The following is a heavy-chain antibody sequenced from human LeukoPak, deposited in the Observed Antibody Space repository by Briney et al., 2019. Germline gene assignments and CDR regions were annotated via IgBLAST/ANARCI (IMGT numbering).Heavy chain of an antibody. D-gene: IGHD5-12*01. CDR3: VRGSLLWLRNLRHQCYFDY. CDR2: IYYSGST. V-gene: IGHV4-59*12. CDR1: GGSISSYY. J-gene: IGHJ4*02. Sequence: SETLSLTCTASGGSISSYYWSWIRQPPGKGLEWIGYIYYSGSTNYNPSLKSRVTISVDTSKNQFSLKLSSVTAADTAVYYCVRGSLLWLRNLRHQCYFDYWGQGTLVTVSS.